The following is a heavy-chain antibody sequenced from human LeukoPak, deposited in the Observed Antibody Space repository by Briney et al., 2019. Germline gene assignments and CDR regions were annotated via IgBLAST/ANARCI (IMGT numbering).Heavy chain of an antibody. Sequence: SETLSLTCAVYGGSFSGYYWSWIRQPPGKGLEWSGEINHSGSTNYNPSLKSRVTISVDTSKNQFSLKLSSVTAADTAVYYCARGMGFPTDWFDPWGQGTLVTVSS. CDR2: INHSGST. J-gene: IGHJ5*02. CDR3: ARGMGFPTDWFDP. CDR1: GGSFSGYY. D-gene: IGHD3-16*01. V-gene: IGHV4-34*01.